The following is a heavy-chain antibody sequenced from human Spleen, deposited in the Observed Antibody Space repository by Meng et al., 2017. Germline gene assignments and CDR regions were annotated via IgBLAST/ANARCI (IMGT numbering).Heavy chain of an antibody. CDR2: IFPIFRTA. Sequence: QGQLVQSGTEVKRPGSSVKVSCKASGGTFSSYGLSWVRQAPGQGLEWMGGIFPIFRTANYAQKFQGRVSITTDESTSTAYMELTSLTSEDTAMYFCARAVEMATTSPFYYWGQGTLVTVSS. D-gene: IGHD5-24*01. V-gene: IGHV1-69*05. CDR1: GGTFSSYG. J-gene: IGHJ4*02. CDR3: ARAVEMATTSPFYY.